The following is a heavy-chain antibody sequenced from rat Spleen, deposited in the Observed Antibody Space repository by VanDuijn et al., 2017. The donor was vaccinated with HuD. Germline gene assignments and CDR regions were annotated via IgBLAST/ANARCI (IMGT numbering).Heavy chain of an antibody. CDR1: GFTFTDYY. CDR2: IHYEGTST. J-gene: IGHJ2*01. D-gene: IGHD1-9*01. V-gene: IGHV5-22*01. CDR3: ARRHYGYTDYFDY. Sequence: EVKLVESGGGLVQPGRSLKLSCAASGFTFTDYYMAWVRQAPRKGLEWVASIHYEGTSTYYGDSVKGRFTISRDNAKSTLYLQMNSLRSEDTATYYCARRHYGYTDYFDYWGQGVMVTVSS.